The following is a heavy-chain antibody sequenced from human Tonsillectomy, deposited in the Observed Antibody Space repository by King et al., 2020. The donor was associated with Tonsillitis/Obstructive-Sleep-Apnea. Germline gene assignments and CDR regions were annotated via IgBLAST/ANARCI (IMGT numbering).Heavy chain of an antibody. Sequence: QLQESGPGLVKPSETLSLTCTVSGGSISSSSYYWGWIRQPPGKGLEWIGCIYYSWDTYYTPSLKSRVTISVDTSKNQISLKLSSVTAADTAVYYCASTPRWPVVSGQTWGQGTLVTVSS. CDR1: GGSISSSSYY. D-gene: IGHD2-21*02. CDR3: ASTPRWPVVSGQT. V-gene: IGHV4-39*01. J-gene: IGHJ4*02. CDR2: IYYSWDT.